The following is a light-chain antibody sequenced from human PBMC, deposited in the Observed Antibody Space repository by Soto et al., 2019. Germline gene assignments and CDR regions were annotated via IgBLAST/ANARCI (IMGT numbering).Light chain of an antibody. CDR2: GAS. CDR1: QSVASGY. J-gene: IGKJ1*01. CDR3: QHYGTSRT. V-gene: IGKV3-20*01. Sequence: EVVLTQSPGTLSLSPGERANLSCRATQSVASGYFAWYQQKPGQAPRLLIYGASTRATGIPDRFSGSGSGTDFTLTISRLEPEDSAVYFCQHYGTSRTFGQGTKVEIK.